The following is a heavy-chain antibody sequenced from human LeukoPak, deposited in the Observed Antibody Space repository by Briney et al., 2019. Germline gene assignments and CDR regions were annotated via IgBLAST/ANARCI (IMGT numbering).Heavy chain of an antibody. J-gene: IGHJ4*02. V-gene: IGHV3-74*01. CDR1: GFTFSSYW. D-gene: IGHD3-9*01. Sequence: PGGSLRLSCAASGFTFSSYWMHWVRQAPGKGLGWVSRINSDGSSTSYAASVKGRFTISRDNAKNTLYLQMNSLRAEDTAVYYCARARRGILTGYSTNLDYWGQGTLVTVSS. CDR3: ARARRGILTGYSTNLDY. CDR2: INSDGSST.